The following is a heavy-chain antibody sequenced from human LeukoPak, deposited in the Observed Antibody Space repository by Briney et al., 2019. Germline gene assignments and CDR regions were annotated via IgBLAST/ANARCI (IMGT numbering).Heavy chain of an antibody. D-gene: IGHD3-10*01. CDR2: SNPNSGGT. CDR1: GYTFTDYY. Sequence: VSVKVSCKASGYTFTDYYMHWVRQAPGQGLEWMGWSNPNSGGTQYAQKFQGRVTMTRDTSITTAYMELSSLTFDDTAVYYCARVKGGFGELSSFDYWGQGTLVTVSS. V-gene: IGHV1-2*02. J-gene: IGHJ4*02. CDR3: ARVKGGFGELSSFDY.